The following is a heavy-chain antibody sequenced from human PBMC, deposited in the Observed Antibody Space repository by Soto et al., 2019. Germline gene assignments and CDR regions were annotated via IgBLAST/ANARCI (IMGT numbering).Heavy chain of an antibody. CDR3: AXXYXYGGXDPRGRID. CDR1: GFTFTHSG. CDR2: IVVGSGNT. D-gene: IGHD2-15*01. J-gene: IGHJ4*02. V-gene: IGHV1-58*02. Sequence: QMQLVQSGPEVKKPGTSVKVSCKASGFTFTHSGMQWVRQARGQSLEWIGWIVVGSGNTNYAPKFQERVTITWDKXXXTXYXEXXXXXXXXXXXXXCAXXYXYGGXDPRGRIDWGQGTLVTVSS.